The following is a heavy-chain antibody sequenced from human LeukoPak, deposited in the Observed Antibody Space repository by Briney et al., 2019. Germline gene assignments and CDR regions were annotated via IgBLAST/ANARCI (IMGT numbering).Heavy chain of an antibody. CDR1: GFPFNTYS. CDR3: ARDRGYYFDA. J-gene: IGHJ4*02. CDR2: ISSSSTTI. V-gene: IGHV3-48*02. D-gene: IGHD3-22*01. Sequence: GGSLRLSCAASGFPFNTYSMNWVSQAPGKGLEWVSFISSSSTTIYYADSLKGRFTISRDNAKSSLYLQMNSLTDEDTAVYYCARDRGYYFDALGQGTLVTVSS.